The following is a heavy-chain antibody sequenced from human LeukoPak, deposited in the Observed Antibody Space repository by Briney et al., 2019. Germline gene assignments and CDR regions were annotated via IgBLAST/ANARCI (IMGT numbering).Heavy chain of an antibody. D-gene: IGHD1-26*01. V-gene: IGHV1-2*02. J-gene: IGHJ4*02. CDR3: ATPNEWESPIALDY. CDR2: INPNSGGT. CDR1: GYTFSGYY. Sequence: ASVKVSCKASGYTFSGYYMHWVRQAPGQGLEWMGWINPNSGGTNYAQKFQGRVTMTRDTSISTAYMELSRLRSDDTAVYYCATPNEWESPIALDYWGQGTVVTVSS.